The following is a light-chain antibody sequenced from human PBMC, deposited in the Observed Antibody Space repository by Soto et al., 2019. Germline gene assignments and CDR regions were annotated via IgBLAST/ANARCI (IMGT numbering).Light chain of an antibody. CDR3: SSPTGSSALYL. CDR1: SSDVGAYNF. V-gene: IGLV2-14*03. J-gene: IGLJ1*01. CDR2: DVT. Sequence: QSALTQPASVSGSPGQSITISCTGTSSDVGAYNFVSWYQQHPGKAPKLMIYDVTNRPSGVSNRFSGSKSGNTASLTISGLQAEDEADYYCSSPTGSSALYLFGTGTKLTVL.